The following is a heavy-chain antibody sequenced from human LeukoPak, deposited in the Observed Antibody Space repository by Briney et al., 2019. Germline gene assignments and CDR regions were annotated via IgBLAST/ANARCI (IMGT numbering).Heavy chain of an antibody. CDR1: GFTFSSYA. D-gene: IGHD1-14*01. J-gene: IGHJ5*02. V-gene: IGHV3-23*01. Sequence: GGSLRLSCAASGFTFSSYAMSWVRQAPGKGLEWVSAISGSGGSTYYADSVKGRFTISRDNSKNTLYLQMNSLRAEDTAVYYCAKDPYRPLRGDNWFDPWGQGTLVTVSS. CDR3: AKDPYRPLRGDNWFDP. CDR2: ISGSGGST.